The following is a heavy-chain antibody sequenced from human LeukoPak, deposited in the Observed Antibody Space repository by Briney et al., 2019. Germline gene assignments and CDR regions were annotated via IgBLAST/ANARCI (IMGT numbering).Heavy chain of an antibody. D-gene: IGHD6-19*01. Sequence: GGSLRLSCAASGFTFSGYAMSWVRQAPGKGLEWVSAISGSGGSTYYADSVKGRFTISRDNSKNTLYLQMNNLRAEDTAVYYCAKDRLIAVAGTTSDYWGQGTLVTVSS. CDR2: ISGSGGST. CDR3: AKDRLIAVAGTTSDY. V-gene: IGHV3-23*01. J-gene: IGHJ4*02. CDR1: GFTFSGYA.